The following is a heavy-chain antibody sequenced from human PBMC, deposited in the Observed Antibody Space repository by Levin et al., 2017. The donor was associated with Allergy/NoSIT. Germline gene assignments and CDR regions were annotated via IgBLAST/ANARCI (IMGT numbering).Heavy chain of an antibody. CDR1: GFTFSSYA. J-gene: IGHJ4*02. CDR2: ISYDGSNK. V-gene: IGHV3-30*04. Sequence: GGSLRLSCAASGFTFSSYAMHWVRQAPGKGLEWVAVISYDGSNKYYADSVKGRFTISRDNSKNTLYLQMNSLRAEDTAVYYCAASSGYYYVYFDYWGQGTLVTVSS. D-gene: IGHD3-22*01. CDR3: AASSGYYYVYFDY.